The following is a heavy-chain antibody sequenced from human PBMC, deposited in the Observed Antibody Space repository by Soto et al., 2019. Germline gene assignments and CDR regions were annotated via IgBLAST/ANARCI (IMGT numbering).Heavy chain of an antibody. CDR1: GFTFTNYA. CDR3: AKKEGSGVDTSIVGIDY. J-gene: IGHJ4*02. V-gene: IGHV3-30*18. Sequence: ESGRGVVEPGRSLRLCCAASGFTFTNYAMHWVPQAPGKGLEWVAVISYDENNKYYADSGKGRFTISRENSTNTVYLQMDRLRAEDAAVYYGAKKEGSGVDTSIVGIDYWGQGTLVTVSS. CDR2: ISYDENNK. D-gene: IGHD5-18*01.